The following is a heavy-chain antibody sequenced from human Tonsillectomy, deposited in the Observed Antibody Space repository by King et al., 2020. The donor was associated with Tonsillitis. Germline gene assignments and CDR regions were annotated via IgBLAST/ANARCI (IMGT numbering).Heavy chain of an antibody. J-gene: IGHJ4*02. CDR2: ISYDGSNK. CDR3: AKDSSLLWFGEPFDY. D-gene: IGHD3-10*01. Sequence: ELVESGGGVVQPGRSLRLSCAASGFTFSSYGMHWVRQAPGKGLEWVAVISYDGSNKYYADSVKGRFTISRDNSKNTLYLQMNSLRAEDTAVFYCAKDSSLLWFGEPFDYWGQGTLVTVSS. V-gene: IGHV3-30*18. CDR1: GFTFSSYG.